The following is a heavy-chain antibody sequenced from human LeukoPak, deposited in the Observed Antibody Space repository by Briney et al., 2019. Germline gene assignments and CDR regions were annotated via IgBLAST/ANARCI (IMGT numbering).Heavy chain of an antibody. D-gene: IGHD2-2*01. J-gene: IGHJ4*02. CDR2: INHSGST. CDR3: ARREGYCSSTSCHHFDY. Sequence: SETPSLTCAVYGGSFSGYYWSWIRQPPGKGLEWIGEINHSGSTNYNPSLKSRVTISVDTSKNQFSLKLSSVTAADTAVYYCARREGYCSSTSCHHFDYWGQGTLVTVSS. V-gene: IGHV4-34*01. CDR1: GGSFSGYY.